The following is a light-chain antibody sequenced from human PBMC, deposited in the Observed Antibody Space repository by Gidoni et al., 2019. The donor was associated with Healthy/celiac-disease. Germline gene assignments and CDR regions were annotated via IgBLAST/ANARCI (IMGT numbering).Light chain of an antibody. J-gene: IGLJ2*01. CDR1: SSNIGSNY. V-gene: IGLV1-51*01. Sequence: QSVLTQPPSVSAAPGPKVTLSCSGSSSNIGSNYVSWYQQLPGTAPKLLIYDNNQRPSGIPDRFSGSKSGTSATLGITGLQTGDEADYYCGTWDSSLSAGVFGGGTKLSVL. CDR2: DNN. CDR3: GTWDSSLSAGV.